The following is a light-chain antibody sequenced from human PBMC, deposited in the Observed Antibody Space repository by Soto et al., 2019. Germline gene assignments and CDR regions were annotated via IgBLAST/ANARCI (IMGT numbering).Light chain of an antibody. CDR3: SSYTSSSTRV. CDR2: EVS. CDR1: SSDVGGYNY. Sequence: QSALTQPASVSGSPGQSITSSCTGTSSDVGGYNYVSWYQQHPGKAPKLMIYEVSNRPSGVSNRFSGSKSGNTASLTISGLQAEDEADYYCSSYTSSSTRVFGTGTKVT. V-gene: IGLV2-14*01. J-gene: IGLJ1*01.